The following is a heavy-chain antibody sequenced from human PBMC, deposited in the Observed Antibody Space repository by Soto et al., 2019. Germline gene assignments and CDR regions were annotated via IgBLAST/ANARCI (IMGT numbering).Heavy chain of an antibody. V-gene: IGHV4-30-4*01. J-gene: IGHJ4*02. D-gene: IGHD6-13*01. Sequence: QVQLQELGPGLVKPSQTLSLTCTVSGGSMSSGDYYWSWIRQPPGKGLEWIGYIYHSGNAYYNPSLKSRLTISVDTSKNQFSLKVNSVTAADTAVYHCARGVGFSSSYNNLFDYWGQGTLVTVSS. CDR1: GGSMSSGDYY. CDR3: ARGVGFSSSYNNLFDY. CDR2: IYHSGNA.